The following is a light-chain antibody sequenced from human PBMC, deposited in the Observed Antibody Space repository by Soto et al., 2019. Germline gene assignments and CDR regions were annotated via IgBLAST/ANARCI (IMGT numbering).Light chain of an antibody. V-gene: IGLV2-8*01. CDR3: TSYVGSNIWV. CDR2: EVS. CDR1: SSDVGAYKY. J-gene: IGLJ3*02. Sequence: QSALTQPPSASGSPGQSVTISCTGTSSDVGAYKYVSWYQQYPGKAPKLMIYEVSKRPSGVPDRFSGSKSGNTASLTVSGIQAEDEADYYCTSYVGSNIWVFGGGTKLTLL.